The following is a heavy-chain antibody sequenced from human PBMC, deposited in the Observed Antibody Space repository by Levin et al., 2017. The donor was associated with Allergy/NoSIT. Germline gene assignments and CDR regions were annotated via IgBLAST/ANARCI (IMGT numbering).Heavy chain of an antibody. CDR2: VWYDESNK. V-gene: IGHV3-33*01. Sequence: GGSLRLSCAASGFTFNNYGMHWVRQAPGTGLEWVAVVWYDESNKYYADSVKGRFTISRDNSKNMLYLQMNSLRTEDTAVYYCARESGRLMIITPGAFDVWGQGTLVTVSS. CDR3: ARESGRLMIITPGAFDV. J-gene: IGHJ3*01. D-gene: IGHD3-16*01. CDR1: GFTFNNYG.